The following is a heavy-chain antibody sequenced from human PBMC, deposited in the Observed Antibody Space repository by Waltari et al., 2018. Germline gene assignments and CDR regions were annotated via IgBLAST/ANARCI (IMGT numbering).Heavy chain of an antibody. CDR2: IWYDGSNK. V-gene: IGHV3-33*01. Sequence: QVQLVESGGGVVQPGRSLRLSCAASGFTFSSYGMPWVRPAPGKGLEWVAVIWYDGSNKYYADSVKGRFTISRDNSKNTLYLQMNSLRAEDTAVYYCARDRGYSGYEHFDYWGQGTLVTVSS. J-gene: IGHJ4*02. CDR1: GFTFSSYG. CDR3: ARDRGYSGYEHFDY. D-gene: IGHD5-12*01.